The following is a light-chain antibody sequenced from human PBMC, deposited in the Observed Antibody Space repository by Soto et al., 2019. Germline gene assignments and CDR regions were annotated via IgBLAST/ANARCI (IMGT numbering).Light chain of an antibody. Sequence: QSVLTQPASVSGSLGQSITISCTGTSSDIGGYKYVSWYQQHPGKAPKLIIFEVSNRPSGVSDRFSGSNSGNTASLTISGLQAEDEADYYCTSYTDSSNYVFXTGTKVTVL. CDR1: SSDIGGYKY. V-gene: IGLV2-14*01. J-gene: IGLJ1*01. CDR2: EVS. CDR3: TSYTDSSNYV.